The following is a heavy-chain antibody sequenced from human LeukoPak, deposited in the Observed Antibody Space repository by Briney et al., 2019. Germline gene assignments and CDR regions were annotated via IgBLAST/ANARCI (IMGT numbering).Heavy chain of an antibody. CDR3: ARRVRHLWLEQWFDP. J-gene: IGHJ5*02. Sequence: PSETLSLTCTVSGGSISSSSYYWGWIRQPPGKGLEWIGYIYYSGSTNYNPSLKSRVTISVDTSNNQFSLKLTSVTAADTAVYYCARRVRHLWLEQWFDPWGPGTLVTVSS. V-gene: IGHV4-61*05. CDR2: IYYSGST. CDR1: GGSISSSSYY. D-gene: IGHD1/OR15-1a*01.